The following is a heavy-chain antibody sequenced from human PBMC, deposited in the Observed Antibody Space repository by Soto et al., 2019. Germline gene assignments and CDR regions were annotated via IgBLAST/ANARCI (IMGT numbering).Heavy chain of an antibody. CDR3: ARDQKGSATATYFYYYALDV. CDR1: GGTFSSQA. Sequence: GASVKVSCKISGGTFSSQAISWVRQAPGQGLEWMGGIIPIFGTVQYAQKFEGRVTLSADKSTTTAYMEVSSLRSEDTAVYYCARDQKGSATATYFYYYALDVWGQGTTVTVYS. V-gene: IGHV1-69*06. CDR2: IIPIFGTV. D-gene: IGHD4-17*01. J-gene: IGHJ6*02.